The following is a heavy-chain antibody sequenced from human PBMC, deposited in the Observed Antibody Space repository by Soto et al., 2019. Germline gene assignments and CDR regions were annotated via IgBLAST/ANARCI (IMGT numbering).Heavy chain of an antibody. V-gene: IGHV4-31*03. CDR2: IYYSGRT. CDR3: VREPDV. J-gene: IGHJ6*02. Sequence: TLSLTCTVSCGSISSGGYYWSWIRPHPGKGLERIGYIYYSGRTYYKQSLKSRITISVDTSKNQFSLTLSSVTAADTAGYYFVREPDVWGQGTTVTVSS. CDR1: CGSISSGGYY.